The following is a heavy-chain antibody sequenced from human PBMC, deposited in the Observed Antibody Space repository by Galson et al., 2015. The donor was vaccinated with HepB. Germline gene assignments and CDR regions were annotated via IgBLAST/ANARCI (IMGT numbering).Heavy chain of an antibody. CDR1: GFTFSSYA. V-gene: IGHV3-23*01. J-gene: IGHJ4*02. CDR2: ISGSGGTT. D-gene: IGHD5-12*01. CDR3: AKREVRGSSGCDWGVFDN. Sequence: SLRLSCAASGFTFSSYAMNWVRQAPGKGLEWVSTISGSGGTTYYADSVKGRFTISRDNSKNTLYLQMNSLRAEDTGIYYCAKREVRGSSGCDWGVFDNWGQGTLVTVSS.